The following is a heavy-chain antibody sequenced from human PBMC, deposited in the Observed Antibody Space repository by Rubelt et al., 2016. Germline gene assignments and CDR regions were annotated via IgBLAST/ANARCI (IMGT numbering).Heavy chain of an antibody. Sequence: QVQLQQWGAGLLKPSETLSLTCAVYGGSFSGYYWSWIRQPPGRGLDWFGEFIHSGSTNYTPSLKSRVTISVDTSKNQFALKLSSVTAADTAVYYCARGVDSSASRLDYWGQGTLVTVSS. CDR3: ARGVDSSASRLDY. CDR2: FIHSGST. CDR1: GGSFSGYY. D-gene: IGHD6-6*01. V-gene: IGHV4-34*01. J-gene: IGHJ4*02.